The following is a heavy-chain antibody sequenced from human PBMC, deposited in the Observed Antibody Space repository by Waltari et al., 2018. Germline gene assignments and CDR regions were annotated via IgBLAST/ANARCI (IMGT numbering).Heavy chain of an antibody. CDR3: ARHWKKSGYRFDP. Sequence: GWIRQSPGKGFEWIGSIYYRGRVDYNPTLKSRVTISGDTSMNQFSLELSSVTAADTAVYYCARHWKKSGYRFDPWGQGTLVTVSS. D-gene: IGHD5-12*01. J-gene: IGHJ5*02. V-gene: IGHV4-39*01. CDR2: IYYRGRV.